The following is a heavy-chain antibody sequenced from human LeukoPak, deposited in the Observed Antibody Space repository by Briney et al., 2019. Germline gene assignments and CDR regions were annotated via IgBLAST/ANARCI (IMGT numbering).Heavy chain of an antibody. Sequence: GGSLRLSCAASGFTFSSYAMSWVRQAPGKGLEWVSAISGSGGSTYYADSVKGRFTISRDNSKNTLYLQMNRLRAEDTAVYYCAKDDEQLRYYFDYWGQGTLVTVSS. D-gene: IGHD6-6*01. V-gene: IGHV3-23*01. CDR1: GFTFSSYA. CDR2: ISGSGGST. CDR3: AKDDEQLRYYFDY. J-gene: IGHJ4*02.